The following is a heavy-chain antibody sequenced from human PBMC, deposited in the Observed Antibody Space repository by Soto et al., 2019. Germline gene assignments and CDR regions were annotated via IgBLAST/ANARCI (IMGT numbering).Heavy chain of an antibody. CDR3: ARDTLGSGYYLGYYYGMDV. Sequence: ASVKVSCKASGYTFTGYYMHWVRQAPGQGLEWMGWINPNSGGTNYAQKFQGRVTMTRDTSISTAYMELSRLRSDDTAVYYCARDTLGSGYYLGYYYGMDVWGQGTTVTVSS. J-gene: IGHJ6*02. CDR2: INPNSGGT. CDR1: GYTFTGYY. D-gene: IGHD3-22*01. V-gene: IGHV1-2*02.